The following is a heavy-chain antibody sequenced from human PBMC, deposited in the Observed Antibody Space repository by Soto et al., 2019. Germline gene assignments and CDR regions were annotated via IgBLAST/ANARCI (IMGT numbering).Heavy chain of an antibody. D-gene: IGHD2-2*01. CDR1: GGSISSGGYY. J-gene: IGHJ3*02. CDR2: IYYSGST. CDR3: ARDRCSSTSCYVGHDAFDI. V-gene: IGHV4-31*03. Sequence: SETLSLTCTVSGGSISSGGYYWSRIRRHLGKGLEWIGYIYYSGSTYYNPSLKSRVTISVDTSKNQFSLKLSSVTAADTAVYYCARDRCSSTSCYVGHDAFDIWGQGTMVTVSS.